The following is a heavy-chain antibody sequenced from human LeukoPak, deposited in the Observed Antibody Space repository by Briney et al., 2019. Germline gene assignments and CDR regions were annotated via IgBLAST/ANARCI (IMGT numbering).Heavy chain of an antibody. J-gene: IGHJ6*04. D-gene: IGHD3-10*01. V-gene: IGHV3-30*02. CDR3: ARDGGCGKLLWFGELCGPLGEMDV. CDR1: GFTVTNFG. CDR2: LRFDGTTR. Sequence: GGSLRLSCAASGFTVTNFGMHWVRQAPGKGLEWVAFLRFDGTTRYYAESVKGRFTISRDNSKNTLYLQMGSLRAEDMAVYYCARDGGCGKLLWFGELCGPLGEMDVWGKGTTVTISS.